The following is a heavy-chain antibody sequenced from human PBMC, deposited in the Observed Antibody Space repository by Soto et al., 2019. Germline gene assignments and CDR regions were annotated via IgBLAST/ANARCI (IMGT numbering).Heavy chain of an antibody. Sequence: SGTLSLTCTVSGASVNTGDYYWSYIRQPPGKGLEWLGYIFYSGDTYYNPSLKSRATISLNTSRNQFSLTLTSVTDADTAVYYCVGTGTTDDFWGRGTLVTVSS. CDR1: GASVNTGDYY. J-gene: IGHJ1*01. D-gene: IGHD1-7*01. CDR3: VGTGTTDDF. CDR2: IFYSGDT. V-gene: IGHV4-30-4*01.